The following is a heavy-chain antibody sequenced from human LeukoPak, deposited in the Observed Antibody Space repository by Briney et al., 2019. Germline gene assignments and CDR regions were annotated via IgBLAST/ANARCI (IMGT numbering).Heavy chain of an antibody. V-gene: IGHV3-48*03. D-gene: IGHD3-10*01. J-gene: IGHJ3*02. CDR1: GFTFSSYE. CDR3: ASGYYYGTHAFDI. CDR2: ISSSGSTI. Sequence: PGGSLRLSCAASGFTFSSYEMNWVRQAPGKGLEWVSYISSSGSTIYYVDSVKGRFTISRDNAKNSLYLQMNSLRAEDTAVYYCASGYYYGTHAFDIWGQGTMVTVSS.